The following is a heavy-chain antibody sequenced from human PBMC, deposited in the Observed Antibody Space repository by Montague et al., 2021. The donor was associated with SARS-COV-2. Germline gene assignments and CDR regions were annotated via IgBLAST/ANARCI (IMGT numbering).Heavy chain of an antibody. CDR3: ARLGDGVVPSPILGVGPYYSYYYMDV. V-gene: IGHV4-31*03. CDR2: IYYSGST. J-gene: IGHJ6*03. Sequence: TLSLTRTVSGGSISSGGYYWSWIRQHPGKGLEWIGYIYYSGSTYYNPSLKSRVTISVDTSKNQFSLKLTSVAAADTAVYYCARLGDGVVPSPILGVGPYYSYYYMDVWGKGTTVTVSS. D-gene: IGHD3-10*01. CDR1: GGSISSGGYY.